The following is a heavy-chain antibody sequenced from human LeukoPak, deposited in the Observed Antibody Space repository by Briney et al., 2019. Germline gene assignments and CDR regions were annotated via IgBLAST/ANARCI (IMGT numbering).Heavy chain of an antibody. Sequence: ASVKVSFKASGYTFTSYGISWVRQAPGQGLEWMGWISVYNGNTKYAQKFQGRVTMTTDTSTNTAYMELRSLRSDDTAVYYCVRDQTYGPDYWGQGTLVTVSS. CDR2: ISVYNGNT. CDR3: VRDQTYGPDY. D-gene: IGHD3-10*01. CDR1: GYTFTSYG. J-gene: IGHJ4*02. V-gene: IGHV1-18*01.